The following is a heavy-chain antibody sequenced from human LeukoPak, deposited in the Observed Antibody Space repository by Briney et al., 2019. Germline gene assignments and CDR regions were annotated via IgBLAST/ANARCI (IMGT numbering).Heavy chain of an antibody. D-gene: IGHD1/OR15-1a*01. CDR1: GGSVGSGSYY. J-gene: IGHJ4*02. Sequence: PSETLSLTCTVSGGSVGSGSYYWSWIRQSPGKGLEWIGNVYYSGSAYYNPSLNSRVTMSVDTSKNQFSLKLSSVTAADTAVYYCARKPIINNAWYYFDYWGQGTLVTVSS. CDR2: VYYSGSA. V-gene: IGHV4-39*07. CDR3: ARKPIINNAWYYFDY.